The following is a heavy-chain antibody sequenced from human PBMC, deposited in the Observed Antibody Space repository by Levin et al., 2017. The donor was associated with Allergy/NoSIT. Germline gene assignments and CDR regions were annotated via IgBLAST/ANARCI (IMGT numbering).Heavy chain of an antibody. CDR2: ISSSSAYI. D-gene: IGHD1-26*01. CDR1: EFDFRTYS. CDR3: ARGRPGTSDAFDI. V-gene: IGHV3-21*01. Sequence: LSLTCAASEFDFRTYSMDWVRQAPGKGLEFVSSISSSSAYIYYADSVKGRFTISRDDAKNALFLHMNSLTDEDTAVYYCARGRPGTSDAFDIWGPGTLVTVSS. J-gene: IGHJ3*02.